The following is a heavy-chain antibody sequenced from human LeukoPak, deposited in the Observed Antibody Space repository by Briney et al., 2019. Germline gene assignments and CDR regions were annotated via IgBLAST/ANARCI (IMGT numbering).Heavy chain of an antibody. CDR2: IYTSGST. D-gene: IGHD3-10*01. CDR1: GGSISSGSYY. Sequence: PSETLSLTCTVSGGSISSGSYYWSWIRQPAGKGLEWIGRIYTSGSTNYNPSLKSRVTISVDTSKNQFSLKLSSVTAADTAVYYCARDRPPKVPFDYWGQGTLVTVSS. CDR3: ARDRPPKVPFDY. V-gene: IGHV4-61*02. J-gene: IGHJ4*02.